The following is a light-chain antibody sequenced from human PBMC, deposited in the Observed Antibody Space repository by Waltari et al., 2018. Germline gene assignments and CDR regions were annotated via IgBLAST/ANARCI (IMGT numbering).Light chain of an antibody. CDR2: DVS. CDR1: SSDVGGYNY. CDR3: CSYAGNYILYV. V-gene: IGLV2-11*01. J-gene: IGLJ1*01. Sequence: QSALTQPRSVSGSPGQSVTISCTATSSDVGGYNYVSCYQQHPGKAPKLMIYDVSKRPSGVPDRFSGSKSGNTASLTISGLQAEDEADYYCCSYAGNYILYVFGTGTKVTVL.